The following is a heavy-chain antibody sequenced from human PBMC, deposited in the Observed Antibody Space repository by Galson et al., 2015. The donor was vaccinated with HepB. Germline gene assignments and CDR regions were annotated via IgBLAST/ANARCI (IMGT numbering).Heavy chain of an antibody. CDR3: ARGGGAGYYDFWSGYYARLPFDP. Sequence: SLRLSCAASGFTFSSYSMNWVRQAPGKGLEWVSSISSSSSYIYYADSVKGRFTISRDNAKNSLYLQMNSLRDEDTAVYYCARGGGAGYYDFWSGYYARLPFDPWGQGTLVTVPS. CDR2: ISSSSSYI. D-gene: IGHD3-3*01. J-gene: IGHJ5*02. CDR1: GFTFSSYS. V-gene: IGHV3-21*01.